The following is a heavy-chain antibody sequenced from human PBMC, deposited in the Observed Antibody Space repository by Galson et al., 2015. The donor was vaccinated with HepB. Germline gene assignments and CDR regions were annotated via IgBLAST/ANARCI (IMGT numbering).Heavy chain of an antibody. CDR1: GFSLTTPGVG. CDR2: IYWDDDK. Sequence: PALVKPTQTLTLTCTFSGFSLTTPGVGVGWIRQPPGKALEWLALIYWDDDKRYSPSLKSRVTTTKDTSKNQVVLTMTNMDPVDTATYYCARRPIDYSSSSPYYFDYWGQGTLVTVSS. CDR3: ARRPIDYSSSSPYYFDY. J-gene: IGHJ4*02. D-gene: IGHD6-6*01. V-gene: IGHV2-5*02.